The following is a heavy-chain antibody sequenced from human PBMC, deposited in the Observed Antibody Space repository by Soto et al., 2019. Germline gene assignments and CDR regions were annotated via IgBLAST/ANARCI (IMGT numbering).Heavy chain of an antibody. CDR2: ISPRTTYK. J-gene: IGHJ4*02. Sequence: QVQLVESGGGLVKPGGSLRLSCASSGFTFSDHYMSWIRRSPGKGLEFLSYISPRTTYKNYADSVKGRFTISRDNAKNTLYLQLNSLRAEDTAISYYSRGGGGGLFALWGEG. CDR1: GFTFSDHY. CDR3: SRGGGGGLFAL. V-gene: IGHV3-11*06. D-gene: IGHD2-21*01.